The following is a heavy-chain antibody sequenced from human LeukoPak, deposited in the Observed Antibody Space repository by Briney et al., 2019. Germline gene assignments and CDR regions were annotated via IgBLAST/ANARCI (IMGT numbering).Heavy chain of an antibody. V-gene: IGHV4-4*07. CDR3: ARGPIAAAGHYYGMDV. D-gene: IGHD6-13*01. CDR1: GGSISSYY. CDR2: IYTSGST. J-gene: IGHJ6*02. Sequence: SETLSLTCTVSGGSISSYYWSWIRQPAGKGLEWIGRIYTSGSTNYNPSLTSRVTMSVDTSKNQFSLKLSSVTAADTAVYYCARGPIAAAGHYYGMDVWGQGTTVTVSS.